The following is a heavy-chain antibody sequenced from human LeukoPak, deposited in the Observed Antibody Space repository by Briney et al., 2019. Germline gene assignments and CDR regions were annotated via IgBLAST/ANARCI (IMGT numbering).Heavy chain of an antibody. CDR1: GFTFSSYA. V-gene: IGHV3-30*04. J-gene: IGHJ5*02. Sequence: GRSLRLPCAASGFTFSSYAMHWVRQAPGKGLEWVAVISYDGSNKYYADSVKGRFTISRDNSKNTLYLQMNSLRAEDTAVYYCARANLPLDDQNWFHPWGQGTLVTVSS. D-gene: IGHD2-2*01. CDR2: ISYDGSNK. CDR3: ARANLPLDDQNWFHP.